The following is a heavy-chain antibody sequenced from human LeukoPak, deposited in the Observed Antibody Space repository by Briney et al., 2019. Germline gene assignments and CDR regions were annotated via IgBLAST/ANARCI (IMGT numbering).Heavy chain of an antibody. D-gene: IGHD4-17*01. V-gene: IGHV1-69*13. CDR3: ARDRDGDYGDY. CDR2: IIPIFDTT. J-gene: IGHJ4*02. CDR1: GGTFSTYA. Sequence: ASVKVSCKASGGTFSTYAISWMRQAPGQGLEWMGGIIPIFDTTIYAQKFQGRVTITADESTSTAYMELSTLRSDDTAVYYCARDRDGDYGDYWGQGTLVTVSS.